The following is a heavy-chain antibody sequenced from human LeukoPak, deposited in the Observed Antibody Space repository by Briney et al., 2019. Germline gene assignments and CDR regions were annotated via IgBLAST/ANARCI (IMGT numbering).Heavy chain of an antibody. CDR3: ARVWDIVVVPAAIAAAFDI. CDR2: ISSSGSTI. Sequence: GGSLRLSCAASGFTFSSYEMNWVRQAPGKGLEWVSYISSSGSTIYYADSVKGRFTISRDNAKNSLYLQMNSLRAEDTAVYYCARVWDIVVVPAAIAAAFDIWGQGTMVTVSS. CDR1: GFTFSSYE. V-gene: IGHV3-48*03. J-gene: IGHJ3*02. D-gene: IGHD2-2*01.